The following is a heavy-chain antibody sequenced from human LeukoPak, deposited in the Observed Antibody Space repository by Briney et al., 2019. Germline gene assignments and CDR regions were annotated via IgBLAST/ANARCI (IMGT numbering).Heavy chain of an antibody. J-gene: IGHJ4*02. Sequence: HAGGSLRLSCAASGFTFSSYAMHWVRQAPGKGLEWVAVISYDGSNKYYADSVKGRFNISRDNSKNTLYLQMNSLRAEDTAVYYCARVGYIHFDYWGQGTLVTVSS. CDR1: GFTFSSYA. D-gene: IGHD5-18*01. CDR2: ISYDGSNK. CDR3: ARVGYIHFDY. V-gene: IGHV3-30*04.